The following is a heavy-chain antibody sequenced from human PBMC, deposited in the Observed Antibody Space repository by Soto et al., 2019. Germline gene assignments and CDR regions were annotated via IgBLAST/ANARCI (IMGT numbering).Heavy chain of an antibody. CDR3: ARGLAFLELRLYYYYMDV. D-gene: IGHD1-7*01. CDR1: GYTFTSYD. V-gene: IGHV1-8*01. CDR2: RNPNSGNT. J-gene: IGHJ6*03. Sequence: QVQLVQSGAEVKKPGASVKVSCKASGYTFTSYDINWVRQATGQGLEWMGWRNPNSGNTGYAQKFQGRVTMTRNTSISTAYMELSSLRSEDTAVYYCARGLAFLELRLYYYYMDVWGKGTTVTVSS.